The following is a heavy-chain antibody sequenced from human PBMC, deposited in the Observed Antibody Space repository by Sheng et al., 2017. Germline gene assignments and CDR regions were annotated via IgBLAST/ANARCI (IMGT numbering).Heavy chain of an antibody. J-gene: IGHJ4*02. CDR2: ISSSGDSI. D-gene: IGHD2-15*01. Sequence: EVQLLESGGGLVQPGGSLRLSCAASGFTFVSYAMNWVRQAPGKGLEWVSYISSSGDSIYYADSVKGRFTISRDNAMHSLLLQLNSLRAEDTAIYYCARDGGSVVVRFLTYWGQGTLVTVSS. CDR1: GFTFVSYA. V-gene: IGHV3-48*03. CDR3: ARDGGSVVVRFLTY.